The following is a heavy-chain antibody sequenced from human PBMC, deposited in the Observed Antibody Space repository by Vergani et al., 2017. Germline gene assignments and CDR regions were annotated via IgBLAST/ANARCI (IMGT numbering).Heavy chain of an antibody. CDR3: AKEAKGYSSSWGYYYYGMDV. D-gene: IGHD6-13*01. CDR1: GFTFSSYA. CDR2: VSGIGGNK. Sequence: EVQLLESGGGFVQPGGSLRLSCAASGFTFSSYAMSWVRQAPGKGLEWVSAVSGIGGNKYNADPVKGRLTIYRDNSKNTLYLPMNSLRAEDTAVYYCAKEAKGYSSSWGYYYYGMDVWGQGTTVTVAS. V-gene: IGHV3-23*01. J-gene: IGHJ6*02.